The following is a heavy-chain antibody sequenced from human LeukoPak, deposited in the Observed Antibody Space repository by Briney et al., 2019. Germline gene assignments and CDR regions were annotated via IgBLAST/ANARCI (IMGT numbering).Heavy chain of an antibody. CDR2: IIPMLGIA. Sequence: SVKVSCKASGGTFSSYASSWVRQAPGQGREWMGSIIPMLGIANYAQKFQGRVTITADKSTSTPYMELSSLRSEDTAVYYCARCQVETGYCVYWGQGTLVTVSS. V-gene: IGHV1-69*04. D-gene: IGHD3-9*01. CDR1: GGTFSSYA. CDR3: ARCQVETGYCVY. J-gene: IGHJ4*02.